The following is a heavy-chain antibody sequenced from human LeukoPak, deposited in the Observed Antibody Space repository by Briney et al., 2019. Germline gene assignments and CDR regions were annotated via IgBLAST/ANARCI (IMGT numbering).Heavy chain of an antibody. CDR2: ISSNGGST. J-gene: IGHJ4*02. CDR1: GFTFSRYA. CDR3: ARGRCSSTSCYTPPDY. V-gene: IGHV3-64*01. Sequence: PGGSLRLSCAASGFTFSRYAMHWVRQAPGKGLKYVSSISSNGGSTYYANSVKGRFTISRDNSKNTLYLQMGSLRAEDMAVYYCARGRCSSTSCYTPPDYWGQGTLVTVSS. D-gene: IGHD2-2*02.